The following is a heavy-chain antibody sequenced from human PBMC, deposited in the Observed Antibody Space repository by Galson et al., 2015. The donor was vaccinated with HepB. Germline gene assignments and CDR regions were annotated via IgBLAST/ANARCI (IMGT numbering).Heavy chain of an antibody. V-gene: IGHV2-70*11. J-gene: IGHJ6*02. Sequence: PALVKPTQTLTLTCTFSGFSLSTSGMCMSWIRQPPGKALEWLARIDWDDDKYYITSLKTRLTISRDTSKNQVVLTMTNVDPADTAKYYCARAGGSGSRYYYYGMDVWGQGTTVTVSS. CDR3: ARAGGSGSRYYYYGMDV. CDR1: GFSLSTSGMC. CDR2: IDWDDDK. D-gene: IGHD3-10*01.